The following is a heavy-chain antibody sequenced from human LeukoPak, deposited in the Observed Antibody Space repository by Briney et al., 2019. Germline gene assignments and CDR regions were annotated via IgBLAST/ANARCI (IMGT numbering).Heavy chain of an antibody. V-gene: IGHV4-39*01. D-gene: IGHD2-15*01. Sequence: PSETLSLTSTGSGGSISSSSYYWGWIRHPPGKGLEWIATIYYSGSTYYNPSLKSRVTISVDTSKNQFSLKLTSVTAADTAVYYCARMGGPSAGSCYDYWGQGTLVTISS. CDR1: GGSISSSSYY. CDR2: IYYSGST. J-gene: IGHJ4*02. CDR3: ARMGGPSAGSCYDY.